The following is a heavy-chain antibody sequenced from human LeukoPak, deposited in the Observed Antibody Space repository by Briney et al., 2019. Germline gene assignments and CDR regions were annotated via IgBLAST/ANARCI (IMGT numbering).Heavy chain of an antibody. V-gene: IGHV4-4*07. CDR1: GGSISSYY. D-gene: IGHD3-22*01. Sequence: KPSETLSLTCTVSGGSISSYYWSWIRQPAGKGLEWIGRMYSSGRTNYNPSLKSRVTMSVDTSKNQFSLKLSSVTAVDTAVYYCAREYSYDSSGYSYWGQGILVTVSS. CDR3: AREYSYDSSGYSY. J-gene: IGHJ4*02. CDR2: MYSSGRT.